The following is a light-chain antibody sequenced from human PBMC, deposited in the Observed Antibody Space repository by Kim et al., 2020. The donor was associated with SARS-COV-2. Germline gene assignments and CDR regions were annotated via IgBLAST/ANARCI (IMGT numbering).Light chain of an antibody. J-gene: IGLJ3*02. Sequence: QSVLTQPPSVSAAPGQKVTISCSGSSPNIGNNYVSWYQQLPGTAPKLLIYDNNKRPSGIPDRFSGSKSGTSATLGITGLQTGDEADYYCGTWDSSLSAVWVFGGGTQLTVL. V-gene: IGLV1-51*01. CDR1: SPNIGNNY. CDR3: GTWDSSLSAVWV. CDR2: DNN.